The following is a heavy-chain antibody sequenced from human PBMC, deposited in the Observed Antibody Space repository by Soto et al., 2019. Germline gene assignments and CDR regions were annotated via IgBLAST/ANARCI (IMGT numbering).Heavy chain of an antibody. CDR2: IYYSGST. CDR1: GGSISSSSYY. J-gene: IGHJ4*02. Sequence: SETLSLTCTVSGGSISSSSYYWGWIRQPPGKGLEWIGSIYYSGSTYYNPSLKSRVTISVDTSKNQFSLKLSSVTAADTAVYYCARHWGCSSTSCYGVYYFDYWGQGTLVTVSS. D-gene: IGHD2-2*01. V-gene: IGHV4-39*01. CDR3: ARHWGCSSTSCYGVYYFDY.